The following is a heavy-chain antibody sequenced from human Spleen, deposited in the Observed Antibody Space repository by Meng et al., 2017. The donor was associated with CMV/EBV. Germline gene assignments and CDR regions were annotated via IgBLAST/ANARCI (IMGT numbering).Heavy chain of an antibody. J-gene: IGHJ4*02. Sequence: QPHKWGAGLLKPSETMSLHCTVSGGSISSKGYYWDWVRQPPGKGLEWIGAIYHSGSTPSNPSLQSRVTMFVDTSKNQFSLMLTSVTATDTAVYYCARRRGGSGRDCWGQGTLVTVSS. V-gene: IGHV4-39*01. CDR1: GGSISSKGYY. CDR2: IYHSGST. D-gene: IGHD3-10*01. CDR3: ARRRGGSGRDC.